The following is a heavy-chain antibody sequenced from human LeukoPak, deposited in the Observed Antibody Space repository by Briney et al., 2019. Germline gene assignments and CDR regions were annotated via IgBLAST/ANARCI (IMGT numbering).Heavy chain of an antibody. V-gene: IGHV3-30*02. Sequence: GGSLRLSCAATGFTVSNNYMSWVRQASGKGLEWVAFIRYDGSNKYYADSVKGRFTISRDNSKNTLYLQMNSLRVEDMAVYYCAKDMYSSSNPGWFDPWGQGTLVTVSS. D-gene: IGHD6-13*01. J-gene: IGHJ5*02. CDR3: AKDMYSSSNPGWFDP. CDR1: GFTVSNNY. CDR2: IRYDGSNK.